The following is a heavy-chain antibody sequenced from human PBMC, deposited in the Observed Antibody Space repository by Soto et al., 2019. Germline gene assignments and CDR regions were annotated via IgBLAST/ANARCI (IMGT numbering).Heavy chain of an antibody. J-gene: IGHJ4*02. Sequence: GSLRLSCAASGFTFSDYYMIWILHGPGKGLEWGSYISSSSGDTNYADSVKGRVTISRDNAKNSLYLQMNSLRAEDTALYYCARYERRYCSSPSCYSLDYWGQGTLVTVSS. D-gene: IGHD2-2*01. CDR1: GFTFSDYY. CDR2: ISSSSGDT. V-gene: IGHV3-11*06. CDR3: ARYERRYCSSPSCYSLDY.